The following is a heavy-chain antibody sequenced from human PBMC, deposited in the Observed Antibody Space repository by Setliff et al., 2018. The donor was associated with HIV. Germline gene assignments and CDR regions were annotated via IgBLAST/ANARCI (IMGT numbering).Heavy chain of an antibody. V-gene: IGHV1-18*01. Sequence: ASVKVSCKASGYTFTNYGISWVRQAPGQGLEWMGWISAYNGNTNYAQKLRGRVTMTTDTSTSTAYMELRSLRSDDTAVYYCARYDDSSGHYWYFDLWGRGTLVTVSS. CDR2: ISAYNGNT. J-gene: IGHJ2*01. CDR3: ARYDDSSGHYWYFDL. CDR1: GYTFTNYG. D-gene: IGHD3-22*01.